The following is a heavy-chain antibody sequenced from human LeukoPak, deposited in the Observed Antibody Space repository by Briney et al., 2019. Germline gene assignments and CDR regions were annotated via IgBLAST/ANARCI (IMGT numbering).Heavy chain of an antibody. CDR3: ARRGANSGSYSHFDL. D-gene: IGHD1-26*01. Sequence: PSETLSLTCTVSGGPISSSFWSWIRQPPGKGLEWIGHIYYSGSTNYNPSLKSRVTISVDTSKNQFSLKLSSVTAADTAVYSCARRGANSGSYSHFDLWGRGTLVTVSA. CDR2: IYYSGST. V-gene: IGHV4-59*01. J-gene: IGHJ2*01. CDR1: GGPISSSF.